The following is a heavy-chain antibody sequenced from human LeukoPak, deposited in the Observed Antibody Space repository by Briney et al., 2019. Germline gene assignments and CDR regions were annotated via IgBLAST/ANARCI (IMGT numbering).Heavy chain of an antibody. D-gene: IGHD3-9*01. CDR3: ARHISRAASAFGI. Sequence: PSETLSLTCTVSGGSISSYYWSWIRQPPGKGLEWIGYFHYIGSTKYNPSLKSRVTISADTSRNQLSMKLTSVTATDTAVYYCARHISRAASAFGIWGQGTMVTVSS. CDR1: GGSISSYY. J-gene: IGHJ3*02. CDR2: FHYIGST. V-gene: IGHV4-59*08.